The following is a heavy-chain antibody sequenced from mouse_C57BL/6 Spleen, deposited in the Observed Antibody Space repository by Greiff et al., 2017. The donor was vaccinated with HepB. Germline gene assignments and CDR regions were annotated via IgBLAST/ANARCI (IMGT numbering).Heavy chain of an antibody. J-gene: IGHJ4*01. CDR1: GFTFSSYG. CDR2: ISSGGSYT. Sequence: EVQVVESGGDLVKPGGSLKLSCAASGFTFSSYGMSWVRQTPDKRLEWVATISSGGSYTYYPDSVKGRFTISRDNAKNTLYLQMSSLKSEDTAMYYCARGGPHAMDYWGQGTSVTVSS. V-gene: IGHV5-6*01. D-gene: IGHD3-3*01. CDR3: ARGGPHAMDY.